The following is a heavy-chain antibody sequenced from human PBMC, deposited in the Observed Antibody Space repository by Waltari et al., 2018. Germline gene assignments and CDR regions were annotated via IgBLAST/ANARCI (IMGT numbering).Heavy chain of an antibody. CDR3: ARDTEYYYDDSGFVFDI. J-gene: IGHJ3*02. CDR2: IYASGIT. Sequence: QVQLQESGPGLVKPSQTLSLTCTVSGGSISSGSYYWTWIRQPAGKGLEWIGRIYASGITNYNPSLKSRVTISVDTPRNQFSLKLTSVTAADTAVYYCARDTEYYYDDSGFVFDIWGQGTMVTVSS. V-gene: IGHV4-61*02. D-gene: IGHD3-22*01. CDR1: GGSISSGSYY.